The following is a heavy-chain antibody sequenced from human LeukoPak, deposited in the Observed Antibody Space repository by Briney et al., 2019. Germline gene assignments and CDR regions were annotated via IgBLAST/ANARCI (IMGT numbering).Heavy chain of an antibody. V-gene: IGHV3-30-3*01. CDR3: ARDGNYYDSSACTDY. CDR2: ISYDGSNK. D-gene: IGHD3-22*01. Sequence: PGGSLRLSCAASGFTFSSYAMHWVRQAPGKGLEWVAVISYDGSNKYYADSVKGRFTISRDNSKNTLYLQMNSLRAEDTAVYYCARDGNYYDSSACTDYWGQGTLVTVSS. CDR1: GFTFSSYA. J-gene: IGHJ4*02.